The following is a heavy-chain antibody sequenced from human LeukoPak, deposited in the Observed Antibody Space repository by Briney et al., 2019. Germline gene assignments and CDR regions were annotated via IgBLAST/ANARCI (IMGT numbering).Heavy chain of an antibody. Sequence: SETLSLTCTVSGGSISSSSYYWGWIRQPPGKGLEWIGSIYYSGSAYYNPSLKSRVTISVDTSKNQFSLKLSSVTAADTAVYYCARLDIAAAGTLYDAFDIWGQGTMVTVSS. CDR2: IYYSGSA. CDR1: GGSISSSSYY. J-gene: IGHJ3*02. CDR3: ARLDIAAAGTLYDAFDI. D-gene: IGHD6-13*01. V-gene: IGHV4-39*01.